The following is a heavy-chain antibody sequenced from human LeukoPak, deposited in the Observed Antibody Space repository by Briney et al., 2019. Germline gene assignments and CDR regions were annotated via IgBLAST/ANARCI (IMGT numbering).Heavy chain of an antibody. V-gene: IGHV1-2*02. J-gene: IGHJ4*02. CDR2: INPNSGGT. CDR1: GYTFTGYY. CDR3: ARDLSLIGRAGLQKLVPDY. D-gene: IGHD6-13*01. Sequence: ASVKVSCKASGYTFTGYYMHWVRQAPGQGLEWMGWINPNSGGTNYAQKFQGRVTMTRDTSISTAYMELSRLRSDDTAVYYCARDLSLIGRAGLQKLVPDYWGQGTLVTVSS.